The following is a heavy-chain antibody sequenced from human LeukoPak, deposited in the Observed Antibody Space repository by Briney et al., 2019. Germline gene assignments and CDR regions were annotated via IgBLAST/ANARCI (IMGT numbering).Heavy chain of an antibody. Sequence: PGGSLRLSCAASGFTFSSYGMHWVRQAPGKGLEWVAFIRYDGSNKYYADSVKGRFTISRDNSKNPLYLQMNSLRAEDTAVYYCARGPLAPALDFDYWGQGTLVTVSS. J-gene: IGHJ4*02. CDR2: IRYDGSNK. V-gene: IGHV3-30*02. CDR1: GFTFSSYG. D-gene: IGHD3-3*01. CDR3: ARGPLAPALDFDY.